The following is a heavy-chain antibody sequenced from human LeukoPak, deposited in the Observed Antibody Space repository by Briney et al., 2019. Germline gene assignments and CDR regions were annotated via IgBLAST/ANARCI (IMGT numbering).Heavy chain of an antibody. V-gene: IGHV1-8*01. J-gene: IGHJ4*02. Sequence: ASVKVSCKASGYTFTSYDFNWVRQATGQGLEWMGWMNTNSGNTGYAQKFQGRVTMTRNTSISTAYMELSSLRSEDTAVYYCARFADQTPQPYYYDSSGYYSDDYWGQGTLVTVSS. CDR1: GYTFTSYD. CDR3: ARFADQTPQPYYYDSSGYYSDDY. CDR2: MNTNSGNT. D-gene: IGHD3-22*01.